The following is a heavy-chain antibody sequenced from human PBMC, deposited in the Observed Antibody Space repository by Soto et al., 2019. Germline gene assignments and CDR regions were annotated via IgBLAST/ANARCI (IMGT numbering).Heavy chain of an antibody. Sequence: GGSLRLSCAASGFTFSSYGMHWVRQAPGKGLEWVAVISYDGSNKYYADSVKGRFTISRDNSKNTLYLQMNSLRAEDTAVYYCAKTVGSGSYYLYYFDYWGQGTLVTVSS. V-gene: IGHV3-30*18. CDR2: ISYDGSNK. CDR3: AKTVGSGSYYLYYFDY. D-gene: IGHD3-10*01. J-gene: IGHJ4*02. CDR1: GFTFSSYG.